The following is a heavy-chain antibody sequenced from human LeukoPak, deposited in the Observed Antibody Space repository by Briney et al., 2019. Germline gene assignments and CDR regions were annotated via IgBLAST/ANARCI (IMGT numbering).Heavy chain of an antibody. CDR1: GLIFSAHD. CDR3: LTNEWVGDSLYIY. D-gene: IGHD3-10*01. J-gene: IGHJ4*02. CDR2: ISRGGTNI. Sequence: GGSLRLSCEASGLIFSAHDLNWLRQAPGKGLEWVSHISRGGTNIQYTDSAKGRFTISRDDAKNSLNLQMNSLRVEDTAVYYCLTNEWVGDSLYIYWGQGIQVTVSS. V-gene: IGHV3-48*03.